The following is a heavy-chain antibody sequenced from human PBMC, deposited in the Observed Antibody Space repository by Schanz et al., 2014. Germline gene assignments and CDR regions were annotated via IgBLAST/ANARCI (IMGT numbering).Heavy chain of an antibody. J-gene: IGHJ6*02. CDR1: GYTFTIYS. CDR2: INPTGGST. CDR3: ARNYGGHSEESDRYGMDV. V-gene: IGHV1-46*01. Sequence: QVQLVQSGAEVKKPGASVKLSCKASGYTFTIYSMHWVRQAPGQGLEWMGMINPTGGSTKYAQKFQGRVTMTTDTSTSTVYMELTSLRSEDAAVYYCARNYGGHSEESDRYGMDVWGQGTTVTVSS. D-gene: IGHD4-17*01.